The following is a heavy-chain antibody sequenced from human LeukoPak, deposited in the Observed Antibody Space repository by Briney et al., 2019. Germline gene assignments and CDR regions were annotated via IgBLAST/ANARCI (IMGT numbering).Heavy chain of an antibody. Sequence: ASVNVSCKASGYIFTSHDINWVRQATGQGLEWMGWMNPNSGNTGYAQKFQGRVTMTRNTSISTAYMELSSLRSEDTAVYYCARGTGLSYNWFDPWGQGTLVTVSS. D-gene: IGHD3-16*02. CDR2: MNPNSGNT. CDR3: ARGTGLSYNWFDP. J-gene: IGHJ5*02. CDR1: GYIFTSHD. V-gene: IGHV1-8*01.